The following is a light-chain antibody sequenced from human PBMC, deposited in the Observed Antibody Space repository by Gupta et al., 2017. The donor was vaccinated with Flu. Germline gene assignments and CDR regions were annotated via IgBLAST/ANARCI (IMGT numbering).Light chain of an antibody. J-gene: IGKJ4*01. CDR1: QNIGTW. CDR3: QQYDDYPLT. CDR2: ATS. Sequence: PSSLSASVGDRVTITCRASQNIGTWLAWYQQRPEKAPKSLISATSTLQSGVPSRFSGSGSGTEFTLTISGLQPEDVATYYCQQYDDYPLTFGGGTKVEIK. V-gene: IGKV1D-16*01.